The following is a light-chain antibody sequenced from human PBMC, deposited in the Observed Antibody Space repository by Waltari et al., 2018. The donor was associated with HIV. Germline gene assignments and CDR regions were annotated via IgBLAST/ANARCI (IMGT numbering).Light chain of an antibody. CDR2: GAS. CDR3: QQYGTSPRT. CDR1: QTVDNNY. J-gene: IGKJ2*01. V-gene: IGKV3-20*01. Sequence: EIVLTQSPGTPSLSPGERATLSCRASQTVDNNYLAWYQHRPGQAPRLLIFGASSRATGIPDRFSASGSGTDFTLTISSLDPSDYALYYCQQYGTSPRTFGQGTRVEIK.